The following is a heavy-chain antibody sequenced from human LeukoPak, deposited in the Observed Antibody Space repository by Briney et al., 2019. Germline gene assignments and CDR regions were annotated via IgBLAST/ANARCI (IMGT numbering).Heavy chain of an antibody. J-gene: IGHJ4*02. CDR1: GDSISSRDYY. V-gene: IGHV4-30-4*08. D-gene: IGHD4-17*01. CDR3: AREREDYGDYRGWPTFDY. CDR2: IYYSGST. Sequence: PSQTRSLTCSVSGDSISSRDYYWSWIRQPPGKGLEWIGYIYYSGSTSYNPSLKSRVTISVDTSKNQFSLKLSSVTAADTAVYYCAREREDYGDYRGWPTFDYWGQGTLVTVSS.